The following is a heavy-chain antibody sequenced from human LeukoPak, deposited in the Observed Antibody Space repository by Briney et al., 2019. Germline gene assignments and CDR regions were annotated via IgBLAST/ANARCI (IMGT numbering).Heavy chain of an antibody. CDR2: IDSSSYNI. CDR1: GFTFSIYS. V-gene: IGHV3-21*01. D-gene: IGHD3-22*01. CDR3: ARDLAYYYDRNYD. Sequence: GGSLRLSCAASGFTFSIYSMNWVRQAPGKGLEWVSSIDSSSYNIYYADSVKGRFTISRDNAQSSVFLQMNSLRAEDTAVYYCARDLAYYYDRNYDWGQGTLVTVSS. J-gene: IGHJ4*02.